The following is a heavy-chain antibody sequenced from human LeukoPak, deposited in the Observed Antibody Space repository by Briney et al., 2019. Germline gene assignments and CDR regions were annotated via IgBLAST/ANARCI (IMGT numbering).Heavy chain of an antibody. V-gene: IGHV5-51*01. CDR1: GYSFTSYW. CDR3: ARVDAGEDYGDYGATFDY. Sequence: GASLQISCKGSGYSFTSYWIGWVRRMPGKGLEWMGIIYPGDSDTRYSPSFQGQVTISADKSISTAYLQWSSLTASDTAMYYCARVDAGEDYGDYGATFDYWGQGTLVTVSS. D-gene: IGHD4-17*01. CDR2: IYPGDSDT. J-gene: IGHJ4*02.